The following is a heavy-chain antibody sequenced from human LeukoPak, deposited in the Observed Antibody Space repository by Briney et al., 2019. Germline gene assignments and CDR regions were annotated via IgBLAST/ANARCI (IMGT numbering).Heavy chain of an antibody. V-gene: IGHV3-11*04. CDR2: ITTSGSTI. Sequence: GGYLRLSCAASGFTFSDFYMGWIHQAPGKGLECVSYITTSGSTIYYADSVKGRFTISRDNAKNSLNLQMNSLRAEDTAVYYCARGDTKYCSSASCHNPFDQWGQGTLVTVSS. CDR3: ARGDTKYCSSASCHNPFDQ. D-gene: IGHD2-2*02. J-gene: IGHJ4*02. CDR1: GFTFSDFY.